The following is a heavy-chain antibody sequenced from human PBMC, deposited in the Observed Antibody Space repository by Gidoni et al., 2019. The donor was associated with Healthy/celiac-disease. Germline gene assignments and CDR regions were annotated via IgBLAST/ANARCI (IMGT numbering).Heavy chain of an antibody. CDR1: GFTFSSYS. D-gene: IGHD3-22*01. CDR2: ISSSSSTI. Sequence: EVQLVESGGGLVQPGGSLRLSCAASGFTFSSYSMNWVRQAPWKGLEWVSYISSSSSTIYYADSVKGRFTISRDNAKNSLYLQMNSLRDEDTAVYYCARDPLYDSSGYYDWYFDLWGRGTLVTVSS. CDR3: ARDPLYDSSGYYDWYFDL. J-gene: IGHJ2*01. V-gene: IGHV3-48*02.